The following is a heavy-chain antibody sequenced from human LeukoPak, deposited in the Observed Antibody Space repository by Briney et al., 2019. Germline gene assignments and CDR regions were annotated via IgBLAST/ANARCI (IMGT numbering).Heavy chain of an antibody. CDR2: IRYDGSNK. V-gene: IGHV3-30*02. D-gene: IGHD1-26*01. J-gene: IGHJ4*02. CDR3: AKRTIVGATSEYFDY. Sequence: PGGSLRLSCAASGFTFSSYGMHWVRQAPGKGLEWVAFIRYDGSNKYYADSVKGRFTISRDNSKNTLYLQMNSLRAEDTAVYYCAKRTIVGATSEYFDYWGQGTLVTVSS. CDR1: GFTFSSYG.